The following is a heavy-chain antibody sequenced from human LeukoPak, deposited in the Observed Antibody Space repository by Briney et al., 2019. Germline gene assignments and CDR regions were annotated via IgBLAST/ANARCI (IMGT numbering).Heavy chain of an antibody. V-gene: IGHV3-21*01. Sequence: PGGSLRLSCAASGFTFSSYSMNWVRQAPGKGLEWVSSISSSSSYIYYADSVKGRFTISRDNAKNSLYLQMNSLRAEDTAVYYCARDGGYCSSTSYLFDYWGQGTLVTVSS. J-gene: IGHJ4*02. D-gene: IGHD2-2*01. CDR2: ISSSSSYI. CDR1: GFTFSSYS. CDR3: ARDGGYCSSTSYLFDY.